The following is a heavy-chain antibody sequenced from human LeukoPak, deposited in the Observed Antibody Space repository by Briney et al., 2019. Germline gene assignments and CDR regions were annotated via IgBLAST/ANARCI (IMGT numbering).Heavy chain of an antibody. J-gene: IGHJ4*02. V-gene: IGHV3-30*04. CDR2: ISYDGGNI. CDR3: ARDPLFSSGWSQNLFDY. CDR1: GFTFDNYA. D-gene: IGHD6-19*01. Sequence: GRSLRLACAPSGFTFDNYAMHWVRQAPGKGLEWVALISYDGGNIYYSDSVKGRFTISRDNSKNMLYLQMNSLRPEDTAVYYCARDPLFSSGWSQNLFDYWGQGTLVTVSS.